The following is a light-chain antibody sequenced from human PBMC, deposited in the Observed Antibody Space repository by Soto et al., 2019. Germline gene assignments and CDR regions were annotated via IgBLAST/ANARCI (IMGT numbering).Light chain of an antibody. V-gene: IGLV2-8*01. J-gene: IGLJ1*01. CDR2: EVV. Sequence: LTHPPSASWSPGHSVTISCTGTKNDVGFYDFVSWYQHHPGKAPRLIIYEVVQRPSGVPDRFSGSKSGNTASLTVSGLQAADEADYFCKSYAGSNNYVFGSGTKVTVL. CDR1: KNDVGFYDF. CDR3: KSYAGSNNYV.